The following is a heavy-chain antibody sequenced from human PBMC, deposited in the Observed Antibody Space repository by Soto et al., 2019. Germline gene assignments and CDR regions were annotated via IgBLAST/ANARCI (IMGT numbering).Heavy chain of an antibody. CDR1: GGSISSSSYY. Sequence: SETLSLTCTVSGGSISSSSYYWGWIRQPPGKGLEWIGSIYYSGSTNYNPSLKSRVTISVDTSKNQFSLKLSSVTAADTAVYYCARPSSIAARDAFDIWGQGTMVTVSS. V-gene: IGHV4-39*07. CDR3: ARPSSIAARDAFDI. CDR2: IYYSGST. D-gene: IGHD6-6*01. J-gene: IGHJ3*02.